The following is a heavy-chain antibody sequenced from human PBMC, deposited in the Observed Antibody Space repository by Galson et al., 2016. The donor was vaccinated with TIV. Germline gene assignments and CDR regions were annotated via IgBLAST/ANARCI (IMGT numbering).Heavy chain of an antibody. Sequence: SLRLSCAASGFTVSTNYMTWVRQAPGKGLEWVSVIHSGGNTYYADSVKGRFTVSRQNSKNTVYLQMNSLRPEDTAVYYCARAPEWVTASSIPYYKYGIDVWGQGTTVTVSS. CDR1: GFTVSTNY. CDR2: IHSGGNT. J-gene: IGHJ6*02. D-gene: IGHD3-3*02. V-gene: IGHV3-53*04. CDR3: ARAPEWVTASSIPYYKYGIDV.